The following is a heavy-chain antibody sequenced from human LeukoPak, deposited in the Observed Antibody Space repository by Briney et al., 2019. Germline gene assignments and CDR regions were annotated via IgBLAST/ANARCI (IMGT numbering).Heavy chain of an antibody. CDR2: ISGSGGST. Sequence: PGGSLRLSCAASGFTFSSNAMSCVRQAPGKGLEWVSYISGSGGSTYYADSVKGRFTISRDNSKNTLYLQMNCPRAEDTAVYYCAKDLIGYSSSWFDYWGQGTLVTVSS. CDR1: GFTFSSNA. D-gene: IGHD6-13*01. CDR3: AKDLIGYSSSWFDY. V-gene: IGHV3-23*01. J-gene: IGHJ4*02.